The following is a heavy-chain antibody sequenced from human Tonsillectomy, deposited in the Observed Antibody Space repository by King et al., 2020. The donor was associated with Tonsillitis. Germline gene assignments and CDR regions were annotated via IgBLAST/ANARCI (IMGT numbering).Heavy chain of an antibody. J-gene: IGHJ3*02. D-gene: IGHD1-7*01. CDR3: ARGHFEYWNYHSDAFDI. Sequence: QLVQSGGGLVQPGGSLRLSCAASGFTFSSYDMHWVRQATGKGLEWVSAIGTAGDTYYPGSVKGRFTISRENAKNSLYLQMNSLRAEDTAVYYSARGHFEYWNYHSDAFDIWGQGTMVTVSS. CDR2: IGTAGDT. CDR1: GFTFSSYD. V-gene: IGHV3-13*01.